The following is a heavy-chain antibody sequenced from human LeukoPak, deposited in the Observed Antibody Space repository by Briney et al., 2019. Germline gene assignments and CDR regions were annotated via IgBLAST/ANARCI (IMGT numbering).Heavy chain of an antibody. V-gene: IGHV1-24*01. Sequence: ASVKVSCKVSGYTLTELSMHWVRQAPGKGLEWMGGFDPEDGETIYAQKFQGRVTMTEDTSTDTAYMELSSLRSEDTAVYYCATTSYSSGWYSYFDYWGQGTLVTVPS. CDR1: GYTLTELS. CDR3: ATTSYSSGWYSYFDY. CDR2: FDPEDGET. D-gene: IGHD6-19*01. J-gene: IGHJ4*02.